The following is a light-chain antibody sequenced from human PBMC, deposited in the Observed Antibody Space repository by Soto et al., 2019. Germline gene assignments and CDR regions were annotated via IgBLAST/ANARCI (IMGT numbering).Light chain of an antibody. V-gene: IGLV4-69*01. CDR2: LNSDGSH. Sequence: QSVLTQSPSASASLGASVKVTCTLSSGHSSYAIAWHQQQPEKGPRDLMKLNSDGSHSKGDGIPDRVSGSSSGAERYLTISSLQSEDEADYYWQTWVGTGNVVFGGGTKQTVL. J-gene: IGLJ2*01. CDR3: QTWVGTGNVV. CDR1: SGHSSYA.